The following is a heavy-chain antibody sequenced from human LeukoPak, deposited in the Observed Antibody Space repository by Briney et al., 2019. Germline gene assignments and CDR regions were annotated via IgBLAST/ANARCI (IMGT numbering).Heavy chain of an antibody. CDR2: LDSDENT. Sequence: SETLSLTCTVSGASISSSSYYWGWIRQTQGRGLEWIASLDSDENTYYNAALKGRVTMSVDMSLNHFSLRLSSVTAADSGVYYCARQATEYVGGFWFDPWGQGTLVAVSS. CDR1: GASISSSSYY. CDR3: ARQATEYVGGFWFDP. D-gene: IGHD3-16*01. J-gene: IGHJ5*02. V-gene: IGHV4-39*01.